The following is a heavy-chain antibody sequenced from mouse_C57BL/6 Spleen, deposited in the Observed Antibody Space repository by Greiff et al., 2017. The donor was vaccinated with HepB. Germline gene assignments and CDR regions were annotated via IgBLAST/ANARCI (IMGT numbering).Heavy chain of an antibody. D-gene: IGHD1-1*01. J-gene: IGHJ1*03. CDR2: ISSGGSYT. CDR1: GFTFSSYG. Sequence: EVMLVESGGDLVKPGGSLKLSCAASGFTFSSYGMSWVRQTPDKRLEWVATISSGGSYTYYPDSVKGRFTISRDNAKNTLYLQMSSLKSEDTAMYYCARRTTVVAKGSFDVWGTGTTVTVSS. CDR3: ARRTTVVAKGSFDV. V-gene: IGHV5-6*01.